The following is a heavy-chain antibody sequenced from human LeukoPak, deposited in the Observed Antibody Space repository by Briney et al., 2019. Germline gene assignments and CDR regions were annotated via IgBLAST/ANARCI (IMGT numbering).Heavy chain of an antibody. J-gene: IGHJ5*02. CDR3: TYHRPESTGWNSYDH. CDR1: GLTFHPSV. V-gene: IGHV3-23*01. D-gene: IGHD6-19*01. Sequence: GGSLRLSCTAYGLTFHPSVLSWVRQAPGKGLEWVSVIGGSGDFTNYADSVKGRFTISRDNSENTLFLQMNSLRADDTAVYFCTYHRPESTGWNSYDHWGQGVLVTVSS. CDR2: IGGSGDFT.